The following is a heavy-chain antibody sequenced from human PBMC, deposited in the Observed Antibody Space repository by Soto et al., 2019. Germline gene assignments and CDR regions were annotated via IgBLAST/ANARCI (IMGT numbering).Heavy chain of an antibody. V-gene: IGHV3-33*01. D-gene: IGHD6-13*01. CDR1: GFTFSSYG. J-gene: IGHJ5*02. CDR3: ARGPGIAAAGTWWFDP. CDR2: IWYDGSNK. Sequence: QVQLVESGGGVVQPGRSLRLSCAASGFTFSSYGMHWVRQAPGKGLEWVAVIWYDGSNKYYADSVKGRFTISRDNSKNPLYLQMNGLRAEDRAVYYCARGPGIAAAGTWWFDPWGQGTLVTVSS.